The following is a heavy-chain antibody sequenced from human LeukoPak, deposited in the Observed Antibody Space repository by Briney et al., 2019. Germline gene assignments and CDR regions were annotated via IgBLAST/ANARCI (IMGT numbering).Heavy chain of an antibody. CDR3: ARLDEYSSSSRYYGMDV. CDR2: IIPIFGTA. J-gene: IGHJ6*02. D-gene: IGHD6-6*01. CDR1: GGTFSIYA. V-gene: IGHV1-69*13. Sequence: SVTVSFTASGGTFSIYAISWVRQAPGQGLEWMGGIIPIFGTANYAQKFQGRVTITADESTSTAYMELSSLRSEDTAVYYCARLDEYSSSSRYYGMDVWGQGTTVTVSS.